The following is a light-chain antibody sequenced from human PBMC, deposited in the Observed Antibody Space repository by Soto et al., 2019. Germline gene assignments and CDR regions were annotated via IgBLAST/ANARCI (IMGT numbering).Light chain of an antibody. V-gene: IGKV3-15*01. CDR1: QSVSNN. J-gene: IGKJ1*01. CDR2: GAS. Sequence: EVVMRQSPATLSVSPGERATLSCRASQSVSNNLAWYQQKPGQAPRLLMYGASTRATGIPARFSGSRSGTEFTLTISSLQSEDFAVYYCQQYNNWPRTFGQGTKVAIK. CDR3: QQYNNWPRT.